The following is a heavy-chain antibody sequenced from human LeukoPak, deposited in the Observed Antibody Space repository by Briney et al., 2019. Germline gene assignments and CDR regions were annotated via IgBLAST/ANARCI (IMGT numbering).Heavy chain of an antibody. CDR3: ARGSFSADAPLVLDYFHH. CDR1: GGSISSYY. Sequence: SETLSLTCTVSGGSISSYYWSWIRQPPGKGLEWIGYIYYSGSTNYNPSLKSRVTISVDTSKNQFSLKLSSVTAADTAVYYCARGSFSADAPLVLDYFHHWGQGTLVTVSS. D-gene: IGHD5-18*01. J-gene: IGHJ1*01. V-gene: IGHV4-59*01. CDR2: IYYSGST.